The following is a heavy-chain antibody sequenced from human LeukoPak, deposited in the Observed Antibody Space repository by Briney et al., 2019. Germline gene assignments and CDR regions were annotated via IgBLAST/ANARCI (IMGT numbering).Heavy chain of an antibody. D-gene: IGHD1-26*01. V-gene: IGHV4-39*01. CDR1: GGSIGSRSYY. CDR3: ARLYSGSYFDY. Sequence: PSETLSLTCTVSGGSIGSRSYYWGWIRQPPGKGLEWLANIYYSGSTYYTPSLKSRVTISVDTSKNQFSLRLNSVTAADTAVHYCARLYSGSYFDYWGQGTLVTVSS. J-gene: IGHJ4*02. CDR2: IYYSGST.